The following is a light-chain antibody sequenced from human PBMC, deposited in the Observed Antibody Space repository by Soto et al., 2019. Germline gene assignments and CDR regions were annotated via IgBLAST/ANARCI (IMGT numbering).Light chain of an antibody. CDR2: LNSDGSH. Sequence: QPVLTQSPSASASLGGSVKLTCTLSSGHRSYAIAWLQQQPEKGPRNLMKLNSDGSHSKGDGIPDRFSGSSSGTERYLSISSLQSEDEADYYCQTWGSGVWVFGGGTKLTVL. CDR3: QTWGSGVWV. V-gene: IGLV4-69*01. J-gene: IGLJ3*02. CDR1: SGHRSYA.